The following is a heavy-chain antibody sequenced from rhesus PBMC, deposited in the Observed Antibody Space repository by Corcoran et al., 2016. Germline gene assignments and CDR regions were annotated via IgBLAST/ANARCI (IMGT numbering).Heavy chain of an antibody. CDR1: GYSFTTYG. CDR2: MNTYTGSP. CDR3: ARSNTVTVFDY. J-gene: IGHJ4*01. V-gene: IGHV7-193*01. Sequence: QVQLVQSGPEVKQPGASVKVSCKASGYSFTTYGMNWVRPAPGQGLEWMGWMNTYTGSPTYAQGFTARFVFSMDTSVSTVYLQISSLKAEDTAVYYCARSNTVTVFDYWGQGVLVTVSS. D-gene: IGHD4-23*01.